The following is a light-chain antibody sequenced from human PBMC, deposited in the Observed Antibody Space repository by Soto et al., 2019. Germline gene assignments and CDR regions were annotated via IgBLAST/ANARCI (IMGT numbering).Light chain of an antibody. J-gene: IGLJ1*01. CDR2: SKN. V-gene: IGLV1-44*01. CDR1: SSNIGSNT. Sequence: QSVLTQPPSASATPGQRVTISCSGSSSNIGSNTVNWYQHLPGTAPKLLMFSKNLRPSGVPDRFSGSKSGTSASLAISGLQSEDEADYYCASWDDSLNAYVFGGGTKLTVL. CDR3: ASWDDSLNAYV.